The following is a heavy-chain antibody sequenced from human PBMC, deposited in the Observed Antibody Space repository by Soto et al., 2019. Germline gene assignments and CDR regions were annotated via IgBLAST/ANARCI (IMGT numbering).Heavy chain of an antibody. CDR2: IWYDGSNK. Sequence: AGGSLRLSCAASGFIFSSYGMHWVRQAPGKGLEWVAVIWYDGSNKYYADSVKGRFTISRDNSKNTLYLQMNSLRAEDTAVYYCASGDYYDSSGYYYFDYWGQGTLVTVSS. V-gene: IGHV3-33*01. D-gene: IGHD3-22*01. CDR3: ASGDYYDSSGYYYFDY. CDR1: GFIFSSYG. J-gene: IGHJ4*02.